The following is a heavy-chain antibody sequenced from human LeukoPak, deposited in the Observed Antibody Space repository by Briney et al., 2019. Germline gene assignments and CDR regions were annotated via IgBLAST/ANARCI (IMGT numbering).Heavy chain of an antibody. CDR1: GFTFSTYS. Sequence: GGSLRLSCAASGFTFSTYSMSWVRQAPGKGLEWVSAISGSGGSTYYADFVKGRFTISRDNSKNTLYLRMYSLRAEDTAVYYCAKDLSPGVYWGQGTLVTVSS. V-gene: IGHV3-23*01. J-gene: IGHJ4*02. CDR2: ISGSGGST. CDR3: AKDLSPGVY. D-gene: IGHD2-8*01.